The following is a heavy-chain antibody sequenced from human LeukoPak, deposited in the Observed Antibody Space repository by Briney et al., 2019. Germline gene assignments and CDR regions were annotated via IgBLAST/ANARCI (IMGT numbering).Heavy chain of an antibody. CDR1: GYTFNGYY. V-gene: IGHV1-2*02. Sequence: ASVKVSCKASGYTFNGYYIHWVRQAPGQGPEWMGWLDPKSGGTKYAQRFQGRVTMAWDTSISTAYMDLARLRSDDTAVYYCAVGQDIAMPGKVHTGWGQGTLVTVSS. CDR2: LDPKSGGT. CDR3: AVGQDIAMPGKVHTG. D-gene: IGHD6-19*01. J-gene: IGHJ4*02.